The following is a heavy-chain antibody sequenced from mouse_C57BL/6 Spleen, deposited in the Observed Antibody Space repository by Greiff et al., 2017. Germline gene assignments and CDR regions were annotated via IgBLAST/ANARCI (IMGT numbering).Heavy chain of an antibody. J-gene: IGHJ4*01. Sequence: EVQLQQSGPVLVKPGASVKMSCKASGYTFTDYYMNWVKQSHGKSLEWIGVINPYNGGTSYNQKFKGKATLTVDKSSSTAYMELNSLTSEDSAVYYCARKTGTEDAIDYWGQGTSVTVSS. CDR2: INPYNGGT. D-gene: IGHD4-1*01. CDR3: ARKTGTEDAIDY. V-gene: IGHV1-19*01. CDR1: GYTFTDYY.